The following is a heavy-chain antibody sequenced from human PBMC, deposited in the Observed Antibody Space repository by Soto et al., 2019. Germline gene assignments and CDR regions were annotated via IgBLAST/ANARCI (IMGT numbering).Heavy chain of an antibody. D-gene: IGHD3-10*01. V-gene: IGHV3-33*01. Sequence: GGSLRLSFAASGFTFSSYGMHWVRQAPGKGLEWVVVIWYDGSNKYYADSVKDRFTVSRDNSKNTLYLQMNSLRAEDTAVYYCARDGGTLPASFLDYWGQGTLVTVSS. CDR1: GFTFSSYG. J-gene: IGHJ4*02. CDR2: IWYDGSNK. CDR3: ARDGGTLPASFLDY.